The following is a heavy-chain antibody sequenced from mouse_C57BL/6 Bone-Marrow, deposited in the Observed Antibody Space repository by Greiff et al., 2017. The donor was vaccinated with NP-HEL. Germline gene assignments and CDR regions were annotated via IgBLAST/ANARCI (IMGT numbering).Heavy chain of an antibody. J-gene: IGHJ4*01. D-gene: IGHD2-1*01. V-gene: IGHV1-4*01. CDR2: INPSSGYT. Sequence: QLQQSGAELARPGASVKMSCKASGYTFTSYTMHWVKQRPGQGLEWIGYINPSSGYTKYNQKFKDKATLTADKSSSTAYMQLSSLTSEDSAVYYCAREGIMVTTLYYYAMDYWGQGTSVTVSS. CDR3: AREGIMVTTLYYYAMDY. CDR1: GYTFTSYT.